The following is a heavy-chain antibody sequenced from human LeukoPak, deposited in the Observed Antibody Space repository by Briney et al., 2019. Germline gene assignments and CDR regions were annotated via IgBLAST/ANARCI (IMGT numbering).Heavy chain of an antibody. V-gene: IGHV3-30*04. CDR3: AKDNYGNRPRFDY. Sequence: PGRSLRLSCAASGFTFSTYAMHWVRQAPGKVLEWVALISNDGSSQYYTDSVKGRFIISRDNSKNTLFLQLNSLGPEDTGVYYCAKDNYGNRPRFDYWGQGTLVTVSS. CDR2: ISNDGSSQ. J-gene: IGHJ4*02. D-gene: IGHD2/OR15-2a*01. CDR1: GFTFSTYA.